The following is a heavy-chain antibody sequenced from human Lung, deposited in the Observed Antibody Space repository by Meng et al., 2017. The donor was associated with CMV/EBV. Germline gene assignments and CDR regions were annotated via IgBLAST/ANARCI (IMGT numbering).Heavy chain of an antibody. D-gene: IGHD2-2*01. V-gene: IGHV3-23*01. Sequence: GGSXRLXCAASGFTFNNYAMTWVRQAPGKGLEWVSAISGSGGSAHYADSVKGRFTISRDNSKSTLYLQMNSLRDEDTAVYYCAKVGQVYCTSTSCYLVRGWLDYXGQGXLVTVSS. CDR3: AKVGQVYCTSTSCYLVRGWLDY. CDR2: ISGSGGSA. J-gene: IGHJ4*02. CDR1: GFTFNNYA.